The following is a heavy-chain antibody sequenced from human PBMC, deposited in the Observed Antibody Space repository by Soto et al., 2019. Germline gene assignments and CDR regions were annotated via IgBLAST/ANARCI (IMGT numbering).Heavy chain of an antibody. D-gene: IGHD4-17*01. CDR3: ARETLNYGTYNWFDP. CDR1: GGSISSGGYY. J-gene: IGHJ5*02. V-gene: IGHV4-31*03. CDR2: IYYSGST. Sequence: SETLSLSCTVSGGSISSGGYYWSWIRQHPGKGLEWIGYIYYSGSTYYNPSLKSRVTISVDTSKNQFSLKLSSVTAADTAVYYCARETLNYGTYNWFDPWGQGTLVTVSS.